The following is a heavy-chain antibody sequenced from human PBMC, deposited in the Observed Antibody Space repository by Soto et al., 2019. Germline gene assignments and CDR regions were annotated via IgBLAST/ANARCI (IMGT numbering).Heavy chain of an antibody. V-gene: IGHV1-69*02. CDR1: GGTFSSYT. Sequence: QVQLVQSGAEVKKPGSSVKVSCKASGGTFSSYTISWVRQAPGQGLEWMGRIIPILGIANYAQKFQGRVTSTADKSTSTAYMELSSLRSEDTAVYYCASAPYYYYASSGYWDIWGQGTMVTGSS. J-gene: IGHJ3*02. CDR2: IIPILGIA. CDR3: ASAPYYYYASSGYWDI. D-gene: IGHD3-22*01.